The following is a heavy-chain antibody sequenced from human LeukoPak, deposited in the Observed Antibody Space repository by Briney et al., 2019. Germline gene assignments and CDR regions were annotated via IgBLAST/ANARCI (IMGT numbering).Heavy chain of an antibody. CDR3: AKVNYYDSSGYYRGLFFDY. D-gene: IGHD3-22*01. Sequence: PGGSLRLSCAASGFTFDDYAMHWVRQAPGKGLEWVSGISWNSGSIGYADSVKGRFTISRDNAKNSLYLQMNSLRGEDTALYYCAKVNYYDSSGYYRGLFFDYWGQGTLVTVSS. J-gene: IGHJ4*02. V-gene: IGHV3-9*01. CDR2: ISWNSGSI. CDR1: GFTFDDYA.